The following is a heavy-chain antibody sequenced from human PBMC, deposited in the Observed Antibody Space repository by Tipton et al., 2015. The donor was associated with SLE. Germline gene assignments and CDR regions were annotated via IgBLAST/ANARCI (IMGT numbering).Heavy chain of an antibody. CDR2: IYYSGST. CDR3: ARVPYYDFWSGYDDAFDI. D-gene: IGHD3-3*01. CDR1: GGSISSYY. J-gene: IGHJ3*02. V-gene: IGHV4-59*01. Sequence: LRLSCTVSGGSISSYYWSWIRQPPGKGLEWFGYIYYSGSTNYNPPLKSRVHISVDTSKNQFSLKLSSVTAADTAVYYCARVPYYDFWSGYDDAFDIWGQGTMVTVSS.